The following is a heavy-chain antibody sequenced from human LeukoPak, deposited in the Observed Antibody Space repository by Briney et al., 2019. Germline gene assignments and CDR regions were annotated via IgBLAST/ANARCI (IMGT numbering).Heavy chain of an antibody. CDR1: GFPFSSHG. V-gene: IGHV3-30*02. CDR3: ATPTDYMAGNRWFDP. CDR2: IRYEGSNK. J-gene: IGHJ5*02. D-gene: IGHD4-11*01. Sequence: GGPLRLSCAASGFPFSSHGMHWVRQAPGKGLEWVAFIRYEGSNKYYADSVKGRFTLSRDNSKNTLYLQMNSLRAEDTAVYYCATPTDYMAGNRWFDPWGQGTLVTVSS.